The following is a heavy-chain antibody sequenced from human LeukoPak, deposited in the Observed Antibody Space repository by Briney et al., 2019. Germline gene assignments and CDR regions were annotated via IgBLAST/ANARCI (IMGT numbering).Heavy chain of an antibody. V-gene: IGHV1-46*01. D-gene: IGHD3-22*01. CDR3: ARDGNDSSGYYYGEFDY. Sequence: ASVKVSCKASGYTFTSYYMHWVRQAPGQGLEWMGIINPSGGSTSYAQKFQGRVTMTRDTPTSTVYMELSSLRSEDTAVYYCARDGNDSSGYYYGEFDYWGQGTLVTVSS. J-gene: IGHJ4*02. CDR1: GYTFTSYY. CDR2: INPSGGST.